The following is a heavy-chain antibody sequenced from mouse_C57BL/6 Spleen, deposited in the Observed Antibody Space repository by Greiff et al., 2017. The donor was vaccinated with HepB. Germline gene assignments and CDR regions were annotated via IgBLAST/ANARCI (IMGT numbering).Heavy chain of an antibody. CDR1: GYTFTDYE. J-gene: IGHJ3*01. CDR2: IDPETGGT. D-gene: IGHD3-1*01. Sequence: QVHVKQSGAELVRPGASVTLSCKASGYTFTDYEMHWVKQTPVHGLEWIGAIDPETGGTAYNQKFKGKAILTADKSSSTAYMELRSLTSEDSAVYYCTRRSGDGGFAYWGQGTLVTVSA. CDR3: TRRSGDGGFAY. V-gene: IGHV1-15*01.